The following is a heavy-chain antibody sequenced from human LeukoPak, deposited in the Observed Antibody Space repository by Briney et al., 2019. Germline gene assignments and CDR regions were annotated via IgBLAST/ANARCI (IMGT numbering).Heavy chain of an antibody. J-gene: IGHJ3*02. CDR3: ARDLVTVTKGFDI. CDR1: DDSISSHY. V-gene: IGHV4-59*11. D-gene: IGHD4-17*01. Sequence: SETLSLTCAVSDDSISSHYWTWIRQPPGKGLEWIGYISYIGSTNYNPSLKSRVTISIDTSRNQFSLRLSSVTAADTAVYYCARDLVTVTKGFDIWGQGTMVSVSS. CDR2: ISYIGST.